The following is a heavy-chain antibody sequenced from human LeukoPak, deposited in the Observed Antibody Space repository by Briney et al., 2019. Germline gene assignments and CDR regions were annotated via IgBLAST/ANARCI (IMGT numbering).Heavy chain of an antibody. Sequence: SETLFLTCTVSGGSISSYYWSWIRQPPGKGLEWVGYIYYSGSTNYNPFLKSRVTISVDTSKNQFSLKLSSVTAADTAVYYCARGYFAYYFDYWGQGTLVTVSS. CDR1: GGSISSYY. J-gene: IGHJ4*02. CDR3: ARGYFAYYFDY. D-gene: IGHD3-9*01. CDR2: IYYSGST. V-gene: IGHV4-59*01.